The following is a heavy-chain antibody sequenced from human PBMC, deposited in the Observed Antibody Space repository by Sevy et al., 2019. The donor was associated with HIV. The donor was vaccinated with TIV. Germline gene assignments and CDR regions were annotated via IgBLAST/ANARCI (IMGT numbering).Heavy chain of an antibody. J-gene: IGHJ4*02. CDR2: IRRNSYVAYGGTT. D-gene: IGHD4-17*01. Sequence: GGSLRLSCTASGFTFGDYAMSWFRQAPGKGLEWVAFIRRNSYVAYGGTTEYAASVKGRLTISRDDSKSIAYLQMNSLKSEDTAVYYCSRALATVVTPEYYFDYWGQGTLVTVSS. CDR3: SRALATVVTPEYYFDY. V-gene: IGHV3-49*03. CDR1: GFTFGDYA.